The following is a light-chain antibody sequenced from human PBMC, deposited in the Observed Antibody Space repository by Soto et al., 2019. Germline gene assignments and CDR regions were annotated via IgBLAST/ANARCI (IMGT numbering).Light chain of an antibody. CDR2: GAS. CDR3: HQYGSTPWT. J-gene: IGKJ1*01. CDR1: QSVSSSH. Sequence: ENGLTQSPGTLSLSPGERATLSCRASQSVSSSHLAWYQQKPGQAPRLLMYGASSRATGIPDRFSGSGSGTDFTLTISSLEPEDFAVYYCHQYGSTPWTFGQGTKVDIK. V-gene: IGKV3-20*01.